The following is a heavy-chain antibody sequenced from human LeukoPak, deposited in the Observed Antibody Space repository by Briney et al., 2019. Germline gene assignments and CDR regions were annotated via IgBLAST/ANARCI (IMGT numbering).Heavy chain of an antibody. CDR3: ATPSGHYYDSSGYYSS. J-gene: IGHJ4*02. Sequence: SETLSLTCTVSGGSISSYYWSWIRQPPGKGLEWIGYIYYSGSTNYNPSLKSRVTISVDTSKNQFSLKLSSVTAADTAVCYCATPSGHYYDSSGYYSSWGQGTLVTLSS. V-gene: IGHV4-59*08. D-gene: IGHD3-22*01. CDR2: IYYSGST. CDR1: GGSISSYY.